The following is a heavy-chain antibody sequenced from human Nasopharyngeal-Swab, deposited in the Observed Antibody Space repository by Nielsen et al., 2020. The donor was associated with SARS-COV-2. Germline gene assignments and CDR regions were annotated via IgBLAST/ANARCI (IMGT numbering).Heavy chain of an antibody. J-gene: IGHJ4*02. CDR3: ARSLYYYYDSSGYSL. D-gene: IGHD3-22*01. V-gene: IGHV3-20*04. Sequence: GESLKISCAASGFTFSSYAMSWVRQAPGKGLGWVSGISWNSGSIGYADSVKGRFTTSRDNAKNSLYLQMNSLRAEDTAVYYCARSLYYYYDSSGYSLWGQGTLVTVSS. CDR2: ISWNSGSI. CDR1: GFTFSSYA.